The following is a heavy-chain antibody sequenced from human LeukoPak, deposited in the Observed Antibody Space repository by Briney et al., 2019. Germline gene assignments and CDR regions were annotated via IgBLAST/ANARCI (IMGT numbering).Heavy chain of an antibody. J-gene: IGHJ4*02. D-gene: IGHD3-3*01. Sequence: SDTLSLTCGVSGGSFSGSYWGWIRQPPGKGLEGIGEINLSGSTNYNSSLTSRVTISLDTSKNQFSLTLRSVTTADTAVYYCARVSISLFGVVTAHFVSWGRGTLVAVSS. CDR2: INLSGST. CDR1: GGSFSGSY. V-gene: IGHV4-34*01. CDR3: ARVSISLFGVVTAHFVS.